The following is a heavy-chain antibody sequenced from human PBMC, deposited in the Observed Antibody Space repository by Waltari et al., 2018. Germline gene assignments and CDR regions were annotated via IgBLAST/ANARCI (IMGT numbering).Heavy chain of an antibody. CDR3: ARDLVVAATAHYYGMDV. CDR2: INSDGSST. CDR1: GFTFSSSW. Sequence: EVQLVESGGGLVPPGGSLRLSCGASGFTFSSSWMHWVRQPPGKGLGWVSRINSDGSSTSYADSVKGRFTIARDNAKNTLYLQMNSLRAEDTAVYYCARDLVVAATAHYYGMDVWGQGTTVTVSS. D-gene: IGHD2-15*01. J-gene: IGHJ6*02. V-gene: IGHV3-74*01.